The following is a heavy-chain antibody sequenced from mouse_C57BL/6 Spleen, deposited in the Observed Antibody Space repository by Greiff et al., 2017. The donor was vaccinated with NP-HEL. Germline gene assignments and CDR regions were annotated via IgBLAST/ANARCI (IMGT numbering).Heavy chain of an antibody. Sequence: QVQLQQPGAELVKPGASVKLSCKASGYTFTSYWMHWVKQRPGQGLEWIGMIHPNSGSTNYNEKFKSKATLTVDKSSSTAYMQLSSLTSEDSAVYYCARYYYGSSYLYAMDYWGQGTSVTVSS. CDR3: ARYYYGSSYLYAMDY. J-gene: IGHJ4*01. D-gene: IGHD1-1*01. V-gene: IGHV1-64*01. CDR1: GYTFTSYW. CDR2: IHPNSGST.